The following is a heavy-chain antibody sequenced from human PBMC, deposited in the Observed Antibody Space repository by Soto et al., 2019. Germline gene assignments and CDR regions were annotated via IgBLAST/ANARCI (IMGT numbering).Heavy chain of an antibody. CDR1: GGSISGSSYC. D-gene: IGHD6-19*01. V-gene: IGHV4-39*01. Sequence: SETLSLTCTVSGGSISGSSYCWGCIRPPPGKGLEWIGTIYHSGSTYYNPSLTSRVAMSVDIAKNQFSLKINSVTATETAVYYCARLVPGTSGWFDPWGQGTLVTVSS. CDR2: IYHSGST. J-gene: IGHJ5*02. CDR3: ARLVPGTSGWFDP.